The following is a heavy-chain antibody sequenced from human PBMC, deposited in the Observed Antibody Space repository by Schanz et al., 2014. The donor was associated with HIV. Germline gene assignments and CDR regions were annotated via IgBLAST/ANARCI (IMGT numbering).Heavy chain of an antibody. Sequence: QLLESGGGVVQPGRSLRLSCAASGFTFSSYGMHWVRQAPGKGLEWVASISYAGSNENYEDSVKGRFTISRDNSRNTLYLQMNSLGVDDTAMYFCAKTISSVCSDSSGYLYDTWGQGTLVTVSS. CDR1: GFTFSSYG. CDR2: ISYAGSNE. V-gene: IGHV3-30*18. D-gene: IGHD3-22*01. J-gene: IGHJ4*02. CDR3: AKTISSVCSDSSGYLYDT.